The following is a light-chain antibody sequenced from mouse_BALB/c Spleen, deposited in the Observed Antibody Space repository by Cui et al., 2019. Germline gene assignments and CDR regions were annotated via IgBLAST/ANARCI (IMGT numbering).Light chain of an antibody. CDR1: ENIYSN. CDR2: AAT. Sequence: DIHMTQSPASLSVSVGETVTITCRASENIYSNFAWYQQKQGKSPQLLVYAATNLADGVPSRFSGSGSGTQYSLKINSLQSEDFGSYYCQHFWGTPWTFGGGTKLEIK. CDR3: QHFWGTPWT. V-gene: IGKV12-46*01. J-gene: IGKJ1*01.